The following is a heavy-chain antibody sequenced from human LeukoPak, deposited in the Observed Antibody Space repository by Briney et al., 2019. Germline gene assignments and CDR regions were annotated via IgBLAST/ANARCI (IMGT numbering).Heavy chain of an antibody. J-gene: IGHJ3*02. CDR3: ARDRDSGSYRDTFHI. V-gene: IGHV1-2*06. CDR2: ISPNSGGT. CDR1: GYTFTDYY. D-gene: IGHD3-10*01. Sequence: GASVKVSCKASGYTFTDYYMHWVRQAPGQGLEWMGRISPNSGGTNYPPKFQGRVTMTRDTSISTAYMELSRLKSDDTAVYYCARDRDSGSYRDTFHIWGQGTMVTVSS.